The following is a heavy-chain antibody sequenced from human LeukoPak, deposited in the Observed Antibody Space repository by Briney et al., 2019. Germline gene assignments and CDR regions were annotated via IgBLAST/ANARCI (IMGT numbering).Heavy chain of an antibody. V-gene: IGHV4-59*08. CDR1: GGSISSYY. J-gene: IGHJ4*02. CDR3: ARQYCGGDCYIDY. Sequence: PSETLSLTCTVSGGSISSYYWSWLRQPPGKGLEWIGYIYYSGSTNYNPSLKSRVTISVDTSKNQFSLKLSSVTAADTAVYYCARQYCGGDCYIDYWGQGTLVTVSS. D-gene: IGHD2-21*02. CDR2: IYYSGST.